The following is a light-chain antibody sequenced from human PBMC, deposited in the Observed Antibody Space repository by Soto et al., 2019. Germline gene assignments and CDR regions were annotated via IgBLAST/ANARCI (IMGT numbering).Light chain of an antibody. CDR1: QSISSW. V-gene: IGKV1-5*01. CDR3: QQYNSYSWT. CDR2: DAS. J-gene: IGKJ1*01. Sequence: DIQMTQSPSTLSASVGDRVTITCRASQSISSWLAWYQQKPGKVPKLLIYDASSLESGVPSRFSGSGSGTEFTLTISSLQPDDFATYYCQQYNSYSWTFGQGTKLEIK.